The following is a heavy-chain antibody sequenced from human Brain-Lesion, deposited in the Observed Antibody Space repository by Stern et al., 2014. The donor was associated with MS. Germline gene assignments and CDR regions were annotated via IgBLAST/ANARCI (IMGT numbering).Heavy chain of an antibody. CDR3: ARGAGVFDS. CDR1: GGSIGRSSYY. CDR2: IFYTGST. V-gene: IGHV4-39*02. Sequence: QVQLQESGPGLVKPSETLSLTCTVSGGSIGRSSYYWGWIRQPPGKGLEWIGNIFYTGSTFYDPSLKSRVTISGAPSTNHFPLSLNSWTAADTAVYYCARGAGVFDSWGQGTLVTVSP. D-gene: IGHD6-19*01. J-gene: IGHJ4*02.